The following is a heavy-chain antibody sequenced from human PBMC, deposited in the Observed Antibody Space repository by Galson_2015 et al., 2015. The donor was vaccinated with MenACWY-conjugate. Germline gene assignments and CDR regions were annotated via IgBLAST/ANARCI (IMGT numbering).Heavy chain of an antibody. V-gene: IGHV3-23*01. Sequence: SLRLSCAASGFTFSSYAMSWVRQAPGKGLEWVSAISGRGGSTYYADSVKGRFTISRDNSKNTLYLQMNSLRAEDTAVYYCAKDRGTATVTTYPYYYYGMDVWGQGTTVAVSS. CDR3: AKDRGTATVTTYPYYYYGMDV. CDR2: ISGRGGST. CDR1: GFTFSSYA. D-gene: IGHD4-17*01. J-gene: IGHJ6*02.